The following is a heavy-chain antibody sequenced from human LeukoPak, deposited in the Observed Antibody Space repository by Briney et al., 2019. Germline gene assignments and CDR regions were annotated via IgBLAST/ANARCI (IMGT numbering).Heavy chain of an antibody. V-gene: IGHV1-46*01. Sequence: ASVKVSCKASGYTFTRYYLHWVRQAPGQGLEWMGIINPSGGRTNNAQQFQGRVTMTRDTSTSTVYMQLSSLRSEDTAVYYCARDRHWNQGNFDYWGQGTLVTVSS. CDR2: INPSGGRT. CDR3: ARDRHWNQGNFDY. D-gene: IGHD1-1*01. J-gene: IGHJ4*02. CDR1: GYTFTRYY.